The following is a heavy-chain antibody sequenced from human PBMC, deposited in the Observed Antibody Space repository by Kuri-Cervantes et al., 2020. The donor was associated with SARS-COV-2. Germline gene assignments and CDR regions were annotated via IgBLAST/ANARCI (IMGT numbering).Heavy chain of an antibody. V-gene: IGHV4-39*07. J-gene: IGHJ2*01. D-gene: IGHD2-2*01. Sequence: SETLSLTCTVSGGSISSSSYYWGWIRQPPGKGLEWIGSIYYSGSTYYNPSLKSRVTISVDTSKNQFSLKLSSVTAADTAVCYCARSTSYWYFDLWGRGTLVTVSS. CDR1: GGSISSSSYY. CDR3: ARSTSYWYFDL. CDR2: IYYSGST.